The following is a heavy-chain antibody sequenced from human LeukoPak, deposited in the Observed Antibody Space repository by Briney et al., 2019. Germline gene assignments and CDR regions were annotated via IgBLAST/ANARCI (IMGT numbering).Heavy chain of an antibody. CDR1: GFTFSSYA. J-gene: IGHJ3*02. Sequence: GGSPRLSCAASGFTFSSYAMSWVRQAPGKGLEWVSAISGSGGSTYYADSVKGRFTISRDNSKNTLYLQMNSLRAEDTAVYYCAKVLEMTFDAFDIWGQGTMVTVSS. CDR3: AKVLEMTFDAFDI. V-gene: IGHV3-23*01. CDR2: ISGSGGST. D-gene: IGHD2/OR15-2a*01.